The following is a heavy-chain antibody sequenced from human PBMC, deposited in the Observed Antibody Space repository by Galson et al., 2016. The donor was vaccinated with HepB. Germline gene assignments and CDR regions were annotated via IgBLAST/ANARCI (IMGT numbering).Heavy chain of an antibody. J-gene: IGHJ4*02. Sequence: SVKVSCKASGYTFTSHGIHWVRQAPGQGLEWMGWINTGNGNTKYAQKFQDRVSIRRDTSASTAHMELSSLGSEDTALYFCARDLLLWVDDPSLWGQGTLVTVSS. D-gene: IGHD3-10*01. CDR2: INTGNGNT. CDR1: GYTFTSHG. V-gene: IGHV1-3*04. CDR3: ARDLLLWVDDPSL.